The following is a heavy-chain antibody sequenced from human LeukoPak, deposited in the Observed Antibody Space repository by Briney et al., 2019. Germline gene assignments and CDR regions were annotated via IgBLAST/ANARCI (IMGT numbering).Heavy chain of an antibody. D-gene: IGHD6-13*01. V-gene: IGHV5-51*01. Sequence: GESLKISCKGSGYSFTNYWIGWVRQMPGKGLEWMGIIYPRDSDTRYSPSFQGQVTISADKSIDTAYLQWSSLKASDTAIYYCARTQDRIAARSWGQGTLFTVSS. J-gene: IGHJ4*02. CDR2: IYPRDSDT. CDR1: GYSFTNYW. CDR3: ARTQDRIAARS.